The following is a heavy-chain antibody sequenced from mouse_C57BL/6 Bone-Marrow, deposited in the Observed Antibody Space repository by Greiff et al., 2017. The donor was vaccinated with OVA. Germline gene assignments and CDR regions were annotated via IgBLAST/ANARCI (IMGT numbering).Heavy chain of an antibody. CDR3: ARGGPYGAWFAY. D-gene: IGHD1-1*01. CDR1: GYTFTSYW. Sequence: QVQLQQSGAELVKPGASVKMSCKASGYTFTSYWITWVKQRPGQGLEWIGDIYPGSGSTNYNEKFKSKATLTVDTSSSTAYMQLSSLTSEDSAVYYCARGGPYGAWFAYWGQGTLVTVSA. J-gene: IGHJ3*01. V-gene: IGHV1-55*01. CDR2: IYPGSGST.